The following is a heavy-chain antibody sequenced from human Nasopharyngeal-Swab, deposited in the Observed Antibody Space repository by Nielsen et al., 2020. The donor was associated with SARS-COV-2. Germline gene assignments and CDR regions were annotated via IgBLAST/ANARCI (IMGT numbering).Heavy chain of an antibody. CDR1: GFTFTTYS. J-gene: IGHJ3*02. CDR2: VKQDGGEK. CDR3: VRDESGAFDI. D-gene: IGHD3-10*01. V-gene: IGHV3-7*01. Sequence: GESLKISCAASGFTFTTYSMTWVRQAPGQGLEWVANVKQDGGEKFYLDSVKGRFTISRDNAKSSLYPQMTSLRTEDTAVYYCVRDESGAFDIWGQGTMVTVSS.